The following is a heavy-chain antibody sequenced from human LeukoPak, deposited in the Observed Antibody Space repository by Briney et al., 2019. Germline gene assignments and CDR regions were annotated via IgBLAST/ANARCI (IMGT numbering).Heavy chain of an antibody. D-gene: IGHD2-2*02. Sequence: GGSLRLSCAASGFTFSGHAMTWVRQAPGKGLQWVSSISSGSRYISYAESLKGRFTISRDNAKNSLFLQMNSLGAEDTALYFCARHLFDIVVVPSAIDAFDIWGQGTMVTVSS. V-gene: IGHV3-21*01. J-gene: IGHJ3*02. CDR2: ISSGSRYI. CDR1: GFTFSGHA. CDR3: ARHLFDIVVVPSAIDAFDI.